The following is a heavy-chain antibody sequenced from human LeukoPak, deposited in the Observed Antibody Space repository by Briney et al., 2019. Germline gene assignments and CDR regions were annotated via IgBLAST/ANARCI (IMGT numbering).Heavy chain of an antibody. D-gene: IGHD1-7*01. V-gene: IGHV3-20*03. Sequence: WIRQPPGKGLEWVSGINWNGGSTGYADSVKGRFTISRDNAKNTLYLQMNSLRAEDTAVYYCARGTTGKRYYFDYWGQGTLVTVSS. CDR2: INWNGGST. CDR3: ARGTTGKRYYFDY. J-gene: IGHJ4*02.